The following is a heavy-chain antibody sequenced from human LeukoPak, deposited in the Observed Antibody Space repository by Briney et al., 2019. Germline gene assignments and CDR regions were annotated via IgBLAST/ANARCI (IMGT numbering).Heavy chain of an antibody. Sequence: SETLSLTCTVSGGSISSKSYFWGWVRQPPGKGLEWIASIYYSGSTYYNPSLKSRVTISVDTSKNQFSLKLSSVTAADTAVYYCARGYNAFDIWGQGTMVTVSS. CDR3: ARGYNAFDI. V-gene: IGHV4-39*01. CDR2: IYYSGST. J-gene: IGHJ3*02. CDR1: GGSISSKSYF. D-gene: IGHD5-24*01.